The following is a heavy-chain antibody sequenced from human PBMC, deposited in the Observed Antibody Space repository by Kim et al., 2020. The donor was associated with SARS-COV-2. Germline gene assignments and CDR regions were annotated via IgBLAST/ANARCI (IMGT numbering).Heavy chain of an antibody. CDR3: ARDRQRAGTGVDY. D-gene: IGHD6-19*01. CDR1: GDSVSSNSAA. CDR2: TYYRSKWYT. Sequence: SXTLSLTCDISGDSVSSNSAAWNWIRQSPSXGLEWLGRTYYRSKWYTDYALSVKGRITINPDTSKNQFSLQLNSVTPEDTTVYYCARDRQRAGTGVDYWGQGTLVTVSS. J-gene: IGHJ4*02. V-gene: IGHV6-1*01.